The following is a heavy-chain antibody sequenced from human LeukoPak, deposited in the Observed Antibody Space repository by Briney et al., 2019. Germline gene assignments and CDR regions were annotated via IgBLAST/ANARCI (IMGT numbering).Heavy chain of an antibody. Sequence: PSETLSLTCAVYVGSFSGYYWSWIRQPPGKGLEWIGEINHSGSTNYNPSLKSRVTISVDTSKNQCSLKLSSVTAADSAVVYCSREPINVADNRPGQYNWFDPWGQGTLVTVSS. V-gene: IGHV4-34*01. CDR3: SREPINVADNRPGQYNWFDP. J-gene: IGHJ5*02. CDR2: INHSGST. D-gene: IGHD2-15*01. CDR1: VGSFSGYY.